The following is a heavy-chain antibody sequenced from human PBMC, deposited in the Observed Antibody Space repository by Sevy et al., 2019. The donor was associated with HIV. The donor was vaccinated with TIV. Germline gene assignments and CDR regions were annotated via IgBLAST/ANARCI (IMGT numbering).Heavy chain of an antibody. Sequence: SETLSLTCTVSGGSVSSRSDCWSWIRQAPGKGLEWIGYMYYSGSTNYNPSLKSRVTISIDTSKNHFSLNLGSVTAVDTAVDYCARLPAGPDYSSGYLFDSWGQGTLVTVSS. D-gene: IGHD6-19*01. V-gene: IGHV4-61*03. CDR3: ARLPAGPDYSSGYLFDS. CDR2: MYYSGST. CDR1: GGSVSSRSDC. J-gene: IGHJ4*02.